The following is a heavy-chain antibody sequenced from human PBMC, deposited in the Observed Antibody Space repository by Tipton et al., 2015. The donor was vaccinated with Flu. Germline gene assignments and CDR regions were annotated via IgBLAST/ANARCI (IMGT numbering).Heavy chain of an antibody. J-gene: IGHJ4*02. V-gene: IGHV4-4*07. D-gene: IGHD6-6*01. CDR3: AREGRREQLALDY. CDR2: IYSSGST. CDR1: GGSLSSFY. Sequence: TLSLTCTVSGGSLSSFYWSWIRQPAGKGLEYIGRIYSSGSTNYNPSFKSRVSMSLDASKTQFSLKLSSVTAADTAVYYCAREGRREQLALDYWGQGTLVTVSS.